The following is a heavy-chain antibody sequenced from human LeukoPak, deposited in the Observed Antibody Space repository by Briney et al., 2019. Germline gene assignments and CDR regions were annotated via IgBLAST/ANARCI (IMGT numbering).Heavy chain of an antibody. CDR3: ATNAVATAFSRWFDP. D-gene: IGHD5-12*01. CDR1: GGSFRGYY. V-gene: IGHV4-34*01. Sequence: PSETLSLTCAVYGGSFRGYYWSWIRQPPGKGLEWIGEINHSGSTNCNPSLKSRVTVSVDTSKKQFSLKLGSVTAADTAVYYCATNAVATAFSRWFDPWGQGSQVTVSS. CDR2: INHSGST. J-gene: IGHJ5*02.